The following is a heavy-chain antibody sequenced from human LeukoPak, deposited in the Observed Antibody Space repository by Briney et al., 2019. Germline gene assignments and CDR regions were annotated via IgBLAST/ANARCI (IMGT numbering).Heavy chain of an antibody. CDR2: ISWNSGSI. CDR1: GFTFDDYA. CDR3: ARERTYSGWDPYYFDY. D-gene: IGHD6-19*01. V-gene: IGHV3-9*01. Sequence: PGGSLRLSCAASGFTFDDYAMHWVRQAPGKGLEWVSGISWNSGSIGYADSVKGRFTISRDNAKNSLCLQMNSLRAEDTALYYCARERTYSGWDPYYFDYWGQGTLVTVSS. J-gene: IGHJ4*02.